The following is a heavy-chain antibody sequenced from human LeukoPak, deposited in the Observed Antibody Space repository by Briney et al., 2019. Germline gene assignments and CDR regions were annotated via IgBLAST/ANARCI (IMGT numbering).Heavy chain of an antibody. CDR2: IERGGSKK. CDR3: ATAPAAADSF. Sequence: TGGSLRLSCAASGFTFSSFWLTWVRQAPGKGLEWVANIERGGSKKTYVDSVKGRFTISRDNAKNSLYLQMSSLRAEDTAVYYCATAPAAADSFWGQGTLVAVSS. CDR1: GFTFSSFW. V-gene: IGHV3-7*01. D-gene: IGHD6-13*01. J-gene: IGHJ4*02.